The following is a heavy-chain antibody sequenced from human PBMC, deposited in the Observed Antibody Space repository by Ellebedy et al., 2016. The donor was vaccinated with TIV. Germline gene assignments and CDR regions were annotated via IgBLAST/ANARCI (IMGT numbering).Heavy chain of an antibody. J-gene: IGHJ6*02. V-gene: IGHV4-39*01. CDR1: GGSISSTGYY. CDR2: ISYSGST. CDR3: ARGRRDGYTYFYYGLDV. Sequence: MPSETLSLTCTVSGGSISSTGYYWGWIRQPPGTGLEWIGSISYSGSTYYNPSLTSRITISLDTSKTQFSLKLSSVTAADTAMYYCARGRRDGYTYFYYGLDVWGQGATVTVSS. D-gene: IGHD5-24*01.